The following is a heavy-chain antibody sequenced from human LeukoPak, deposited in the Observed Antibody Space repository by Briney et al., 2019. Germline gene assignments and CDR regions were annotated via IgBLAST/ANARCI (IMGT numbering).Heavy chain of an antibody. V-gene: IGHV3-21*01. J-gene: IGHJ6*02. CDR2: ISSSSSYI. CDR3: ARSIAAAGPPPDV. D-gene: IGHD6-13*01. Sequence: PGGSLRLSCAASGFTFSSYSMNWVRQAPGKGLEWVSSISSSSSYIYYADSVKGRFTISRDNAKHSLYLQMNSLGAEDTAVYYCARSIAAAGPPPDVWGQGTTVTVSS. CDR1: GFTFSSYS.